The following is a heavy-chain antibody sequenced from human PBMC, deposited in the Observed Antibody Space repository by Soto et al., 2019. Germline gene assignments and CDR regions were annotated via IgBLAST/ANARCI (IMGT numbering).Heavy chain of an antibody. J-gene: IGHJ6*02. CDR1: GFTFSSYS. CDR3: ARDRVGHYDFWSGYYLSVMDV. Sequence: GGSLRLSCAASGFTFSSYSMNWVRQAPGKGLEWVSSISSSSSYIYYADSVKGRFTISRDNAKNSPYLQMNSLRAEDTAVYYCARDRVGHYDFWSGYYLSVMDVWGQGTTVTVSS. V-gene: IGHV3-21*01. D-gene: IGHD3-3*01. CDR2: ISSSSSYI.